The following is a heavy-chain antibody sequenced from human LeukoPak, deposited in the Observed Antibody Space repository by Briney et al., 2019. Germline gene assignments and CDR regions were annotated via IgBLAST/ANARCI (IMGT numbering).Heavy chain of an antibody. CDR2: MDYSGSA. D-gene: IGHD6-19*01. CDR3: ARRKRGSGGPFDS. Sequence: SETLSLTCSVSGGSISDYYWSWIRLSPGTGLEWIGYMDYSGSAAYNPSLRGRVTISIDTSKKQFSLEVTSVTAADTAVYFCARRKRGSGGPFDSWGHGTLVTVSS. J-gene: IGHJ4*01. V-gene: IGHV4-59*08. CDR1: GGSISDYY.